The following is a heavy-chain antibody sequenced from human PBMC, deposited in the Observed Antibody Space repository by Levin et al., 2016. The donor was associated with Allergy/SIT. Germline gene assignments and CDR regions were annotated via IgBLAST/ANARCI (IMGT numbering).Heavy chain of an antibody. CDR1: GYTFTSYD. CDR3: ARGRVILAVAGIPPDY. Sequence: ASVKVSCKASGYTFTSYDINWVRQATGQGLEWMGWMNPNSGNTGYAQKFQGRVTMTRNTSISTAYMELSSLRSEDTAVYYCARGRVILAVAGIPPDYWGQGTLVTVSS. V-gene: IGHV1-8*01. D-gene: IGHD6-19*01. CDR2: MNPNSGNT. J-gene: IGHJ4*02.